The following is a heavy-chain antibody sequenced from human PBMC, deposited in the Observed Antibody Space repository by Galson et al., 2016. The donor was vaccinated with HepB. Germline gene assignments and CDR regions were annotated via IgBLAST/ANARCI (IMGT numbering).Heavy chain of an antibody. D-gene: IGHD3-16*02. J-gene: IGHJ4*02. CDR3: ARSSSEHFDY. Sequence: SLRLSCAASGFAFSRSGMHWVRQTPGKGLEWVAAVWYGGSDKYYADSVKGRFTVSRDNSKNTVYLQMSSLRADDTAVYYCARSSSEHFDYWGQGTLVTVSS. CDR2: VWYGGSDK. V-gene: IGHV3-33*01. CDR1: GFAFSRSG.